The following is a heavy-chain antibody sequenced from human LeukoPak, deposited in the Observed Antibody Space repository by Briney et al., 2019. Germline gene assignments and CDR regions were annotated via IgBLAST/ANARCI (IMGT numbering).Heavy chain of an antibody. D-gene: IGHD2-21*02. J-gene: IGHJ4*02. CDR3: ARGGGYCGGDCYPDY. Sequence: PSETLSLTCAVYGGSFSGYYWSWIRQPPGKGLEWIGEINHSGSTDYNPSLKSRVTISVDTSKNQFSLKLSSVTAADTAVYYCARGGGYCGGDCYPDYWGQGTLVTVSS. CDR1: GGSFSGYY. V-gene: IGHV4-34*01. CDR2: INHSGST.